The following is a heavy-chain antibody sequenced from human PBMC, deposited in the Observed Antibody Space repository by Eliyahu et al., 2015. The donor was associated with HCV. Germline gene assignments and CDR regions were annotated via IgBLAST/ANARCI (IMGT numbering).Heavy chain of an antibody. CDR1: GFTXXXXW. CDR2: IYSDGSST. V-gene: IGHV3-74*01. Sequence: EVQLVESGGGLVQPGGSXRLSCAASGFTXXXXWXXWVRQAPGKGLVWVSRIYSDGSSTSYADSVKGRFTISRDNAKNTLYLQMNSLRAEDTALYYCAREGGYVNFDYWGQGTLVTVSS. J-gene: IGHJ4*02. CDR3: AREGGYVNFDY. D-gene: IGHD1-1*01.